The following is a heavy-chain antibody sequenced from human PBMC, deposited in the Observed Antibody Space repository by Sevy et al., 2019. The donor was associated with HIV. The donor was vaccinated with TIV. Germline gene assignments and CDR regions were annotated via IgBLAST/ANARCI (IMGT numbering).Heavy chain of an antibody. D-gene: IGHD3-22*01. CDR1: GYTFTGYY. CDR2: INPDTGGT. J-gene: IGHJ4*02. Sequence: ASVKVSCKASGYTFTGYYVHWVRQAPGQGLEWMGWINPDTGGTKYAQKFHGRVSMTRDMSITTAYMKVSRLTSDDTVVYYCVRAYRISQWGYLDSRPPPIRYDYWGQGTLVTVSS. V-gene: IGHV1-2*02. CDR3: VRAYRISQWGYLDSRPPPIRYDY.